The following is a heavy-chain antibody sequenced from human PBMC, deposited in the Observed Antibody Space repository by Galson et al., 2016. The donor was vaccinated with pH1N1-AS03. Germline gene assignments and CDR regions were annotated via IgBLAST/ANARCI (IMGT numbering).Heavy chain of an antibody. D-gene: IGHD3-22*01. V-gene: IGHV3-15*01. Sequence: SLRLSCAASGFTFNNFAMGWVRQAPGKGLEWAGRIKSKTDGGTTDYAAPVKGRFTISRDDSKNTLYLQMNSLKTEDTAVYYCTTDTSSSYDSSGYPFDYWGQGTLVTVSS. J-gene: IGHJ4*02. CDR1: GFTFNNFA. CDR2: IKSKTDGGTT. CDR3: TTDTSSSYDSSGYPFDY.